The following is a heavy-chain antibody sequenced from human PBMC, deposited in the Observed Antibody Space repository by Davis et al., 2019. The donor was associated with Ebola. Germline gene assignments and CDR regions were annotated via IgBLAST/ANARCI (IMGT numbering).Heavy chain of an antibody. J-gene: IGHJ4*02. CDR2: IYYSGST. D-gene: IGHD6-13*01. CDR3: ARRGLSSSWYYFDY. Sequence: SETLSLTCTVSGGSISSGDYYWRWIRQPPGKGLEWIGYIYYSGSTHYNPSLKSRVTISVDTSKNQFSLKLSSVTAADTAVYYCARRGLSSSWYYFDYWGQGTLVTVSS. CDR1: GGSISSGDYY. V-gene: IGHV4-61*08.